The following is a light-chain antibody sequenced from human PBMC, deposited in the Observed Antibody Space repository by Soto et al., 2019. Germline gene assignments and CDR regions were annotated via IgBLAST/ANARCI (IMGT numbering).Light chain of an antibody. V-gene: IGKV3-11*01. CDR1: QSVSSY. CDR3: QQRSNWPPWT. Sequence: EIVLTQSPATLSLSPGERATLSCRASQSVSSYLAWYQQKPGQAPRLLIYDASTRATGIPARFSGSGSGTEFTLLISSLEPEDFAAYYCQQRSNWPPWTFGQGTKVEIK. J-gene: IGKJ1*01. CDR2: DAS.